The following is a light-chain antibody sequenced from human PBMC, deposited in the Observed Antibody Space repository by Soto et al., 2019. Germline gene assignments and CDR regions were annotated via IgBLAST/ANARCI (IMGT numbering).Light chain of an antibody. Sequence: IKMAQSPSSRSASVGGRVTITCRASQDISNYLNWYQLKPGKAPNLLMYGASYLKSGVPTRFSGSGSGTDFTLTIRSLQPEDFAIYYCQQPYTTPEITCGQGTRREIK. CDR3: QQPYTTPEIT. CDR1: QDISNY. J-gene: IGKJ5*01. CDR2: GAS. V-gene: IGKV1-39*01.